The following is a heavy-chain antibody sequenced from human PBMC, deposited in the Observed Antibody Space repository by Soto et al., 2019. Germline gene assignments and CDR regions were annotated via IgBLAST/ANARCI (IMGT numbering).Heavy chain of an antibody. Sequence: QVQLVQSGAEVKKPGSSVKVSCKASGGTFSNYIFSWVRQAPGQGLEWMGGTIPMFATAQYAQKLQGRVTITADESTSTVYMDLTCLRSDDTAVYYCARGLFGQQWLVGFDTWGQGTLVTVSS. CDR2: TIPMFATA. CDR3: ARGLFGQQWLVGFDT. V-gene: IGHV1-69*01. J-gene: IGHJ4*02. CDR1: GGTFSNYI. D-gene: IGHD6-19*01.